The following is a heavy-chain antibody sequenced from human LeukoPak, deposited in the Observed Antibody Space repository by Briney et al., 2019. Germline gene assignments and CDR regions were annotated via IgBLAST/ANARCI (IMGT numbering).Heavy chain of an antibody. CDR1: GFTFSSYA. D-gene: IGHD2-2*01. J-gene: IGHJ4*02. CDR2: ISGSGGST. CDR3: ATTVGYCSSTSCSRFRYFDY. Sequence: GGSLRLSCAASGFTFSSYAMSWVRQAPGKGLEWVSAISGSGGSTYYADSVKGRFTISRDNSKNTLYLQTNSLRAEDTAVYYCATTVGYCSSTSCSRFRYFDYWGQGTLVTVSS. V-gene: IGHV3-23*01.